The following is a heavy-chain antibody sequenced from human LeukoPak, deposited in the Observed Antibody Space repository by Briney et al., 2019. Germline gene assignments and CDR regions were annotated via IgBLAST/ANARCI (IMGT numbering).Heavy chain of an antibody. CDR2: ISSSGTTI. CDR1: GFTFSSYD. CDR3: ARGLGGITGDAFDI. V-gene: IGHV3-48*03. J-gene: IGHJ3*02. D-gene: IGHD3-16*01. Sequence: GGSLRLSCAASGFTFSSYDMNWVRQAPGKGLQWVSDISSSGTTIYYADSVKGRFTISRDNAKNSLYLQMNSLRAEDTAVYYCARGLGGITGDAFDIWGQGTMVTVSS.